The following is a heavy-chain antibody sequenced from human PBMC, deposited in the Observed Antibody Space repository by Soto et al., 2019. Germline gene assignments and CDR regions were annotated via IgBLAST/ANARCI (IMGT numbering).Heavy chain of an antibody. CDR2: IYFSGST. CDR3: ARHRAVAGLDY. CDR1: GDSVNSDNSD. V-gene: IGHV4-39*01. J-gene: IGHJ4*02. D-gene: IGHD6-19*01. Sequence: PSETLSLTCDVFGDSVNSDNSDWTWIRQPPGKDLEWIGNIYFSGSTYYNPSLNSRVTLSIDTSKNHFSLKLTSVTAADTAMYYCARHRAVAGLDYWGQGTLVTVSS.